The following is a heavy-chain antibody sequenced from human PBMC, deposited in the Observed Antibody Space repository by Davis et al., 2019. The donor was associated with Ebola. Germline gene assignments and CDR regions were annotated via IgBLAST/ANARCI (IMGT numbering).Heavy chain of an antibody. CDR3: ARREGSSWHHFDA. Sequence: ASVKVSCKASGYTFINYAIHWVRQAPGQRLEWMGWINAGDGKIIYSENFQGRLTITRDTSATTAYMELSSLRASDTGLYFCARREGSSWHHFDAWGQGTQVTVSS. J-gene: IGHJ4*02. V-gene: IGHV1-3*01. CDR2: INAGDGKI. D-gene: IGHD6-13*01. CDR1: GYTFINYA.